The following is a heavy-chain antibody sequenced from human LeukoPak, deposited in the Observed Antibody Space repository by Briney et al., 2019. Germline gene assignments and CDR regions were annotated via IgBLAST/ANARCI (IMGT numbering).Heavy chain of an antibody. V-gene: IGHV3-23*01. Sequence: GRSLRLFCAASGLSFSSFAMSWVRQGPARGLECYADSVKGRLTLSSDSSRNTVYFQLNNLRVEDTAIYSCAKASWVSSTDAVRWGQGTLVTVSS. J-gene: IGHJ4*02. CDR3: AKASWVSSTDAVR. D-gene: IGHD2-2*01. CDR1: GLSFSSFA.